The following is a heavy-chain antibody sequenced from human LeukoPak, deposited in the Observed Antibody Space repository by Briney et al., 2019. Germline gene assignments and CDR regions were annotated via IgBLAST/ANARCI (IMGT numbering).Heavy chain of an antibody. Sequence: PSETLSLTCTVSGGSISSYYWSWIRQPPGKGLEWIGYIYYSGSTNYNPSLKSRVTISVDTSKNQFSLKLSSVTVADTAVYYCARDPITGTTTSAFDIWGQGTMVTVSS. CDR3: ARDPITGTTTSAFDI. J-gene: IGHJ3*02. CDR2: IYYSGST. CDR1: GGSISSYY. D-gene: IGHD1-7*01. V-gene: IGHV4-59*01.